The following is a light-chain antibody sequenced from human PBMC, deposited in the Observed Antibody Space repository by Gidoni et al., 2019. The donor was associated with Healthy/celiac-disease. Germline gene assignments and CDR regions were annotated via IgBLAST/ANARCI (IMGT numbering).Light chain of an antibody. CDR2: LGS. V-gene: IGKV2-28*01. CDR1: QSLQHSNGYNY. Sequence: DIVMTQSPLSLPVTPGEPASISCRSSQSLQHSNGYNYLDWYLQKPGQSPQLLIYLGSNRASGVPDRFSGSGSGTDFTLKISRVEAEDVGVYYCMQALQTPEVTFGPGTKVDIK. CDR3: MQALQTPEVT. J-gene: IGKJ3*01.